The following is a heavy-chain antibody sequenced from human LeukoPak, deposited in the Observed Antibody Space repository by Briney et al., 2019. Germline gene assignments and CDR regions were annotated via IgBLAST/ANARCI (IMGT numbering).Heavy chain of an antibody. V-gene: IGHV4-31*03. CDR3: ARDSRQYQLDHFYGMDV. Sequence: PSETLSLTCTVSGSSISSGGYYWSWIRQHPGKGLEWIGYIYYSGSTYYNPSLKSRVTISVDTSKNQFSLKLSSVTAADTAVYYCARDSRQYQLDHFYGMDVWGQGTTVTVSS. CDR1: GSSISSGGYY. J-gene: IGHJ6*02. CDR2: IYYSGST. D-gene: IGHD2-2*01.